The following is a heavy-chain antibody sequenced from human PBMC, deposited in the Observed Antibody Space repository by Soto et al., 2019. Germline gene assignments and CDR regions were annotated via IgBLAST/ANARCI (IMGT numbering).Heavy chain of an antibody. CDR3: ARSPYYYDSKRVWFDP. Sequence: QVQLQESGPGLVKPSETLSLTCTVSGGSVSSGSYYWSWIRQPPGKGLEWIGYIYYSGSTNYNPSLKSRVTISVDTSKNQFSLTLSSVTAADTAVYYCARSPYYYDSKRVWFDPWGQGTLVTVSS. CDR1: GGSVSSGSYY. D-gene: IGHD3-22*01. V-gene: IGHV4-61*01. CDR2: IYYSGST. J-gene: IGHJ5*02.